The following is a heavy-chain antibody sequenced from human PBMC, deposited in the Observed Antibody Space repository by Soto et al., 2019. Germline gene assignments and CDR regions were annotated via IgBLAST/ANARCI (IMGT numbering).Heavy chain of an antibody. V-gene: IGHV3-7*05. CDR1: GVPFSSYW. Sequence: PWLSLRLSCAASGVPFSSYWMSWVRQAPGKGLEWVANIKHDGSEKYYVDSVNGRFTISRDNAKNSLYLQMNSLRAKDTGVYYCARLLRLAAEPADYWAQATLDTVSS. D-gene: IGHD6-13*01. J-gene: IGHJ4*02. CDR2: IKHDGSEK. CDR3: ARLLRLAAEPADY.